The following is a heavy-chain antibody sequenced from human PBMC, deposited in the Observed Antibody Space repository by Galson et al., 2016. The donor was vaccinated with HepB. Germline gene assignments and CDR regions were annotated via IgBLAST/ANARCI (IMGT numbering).Heavy chain of an antibody. D-gene: IGHD3-10*01. CDR2: ISTAGGYA. CDR1: GFTFSSYA. Sequence: SLRLSCAASGFTFSSYAMGWLRRAPGKGLECVATISTAGGYAYYADSVKGRLTISRDNSKNTLYLQINSLRAEDPAIYYCAKRSPYYFDYWGQGTQVTVSS. V-gene: IGHV3-23*01. CDR3: AKRSPYYFDY. J-gene: IGHJ4*02.